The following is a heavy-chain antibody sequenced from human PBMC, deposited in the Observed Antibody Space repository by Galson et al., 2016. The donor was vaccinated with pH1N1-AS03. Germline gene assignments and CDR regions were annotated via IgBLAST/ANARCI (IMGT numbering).Heavy chain of an antibody. CDR3: ARDYRAYDYSDY. CDR1: GFTFSTYS. Sequence: SLRLSCAASGFTFSTYSMNWVRQAPGKGLEWVSFITSDSSHIYYADSLKGRFTISSDNAKNSLYLQMNSLRAEDTAVYFCARDYRAYDYSDYWGQGTLVTVSS. D-gene: IGHD3-16*02. J-gene: IGHJ4*02. V-gene: IGHV3-21*04. CDR2: ITSDSSHI.